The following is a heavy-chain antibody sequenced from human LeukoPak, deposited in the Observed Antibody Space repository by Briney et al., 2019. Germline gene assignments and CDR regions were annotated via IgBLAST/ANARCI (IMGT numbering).Heavy chain of an antibody. CDR1: GGSISSYY. Sequence: SETLSLTCTVAGGSISSYYWSWIRQPPGKGLEWIGYIYYRGSTDYNPSLQTRVTISVDTSKHQLSLKLSSLTAADTAVYYCAREGVTKYYFDYWGQATMVTV. J-gene: IGHJ4*02. CDR3: AREGVTKYYFDY. CDR2: IYYRGST. D-gene: IGHD4-11*01. V-gene: IGHV4-59*01.